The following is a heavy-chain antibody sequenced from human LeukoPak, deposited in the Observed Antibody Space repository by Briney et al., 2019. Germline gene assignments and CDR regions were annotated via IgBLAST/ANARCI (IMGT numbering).Heavy chain of an antibody. Sequence: GGSLRLACAASGFTFSSYWMSWVRQAPGKGLEWVANIKQDGSEKYYVDSVKGRFTISRDNAKNSLYLQMNSLRAEDTAVDYSGRGPGYSNGDYMDAWGKGTTVTVSS. CDR1: GFTFSSYW. CDR2: IKQDGSEK. V-gene: IGHV3-7*01. CDR3: GRGPGYSNGDYMDA. D-gene: IGHD4-11*01. J-gene: IGHJ6*03.